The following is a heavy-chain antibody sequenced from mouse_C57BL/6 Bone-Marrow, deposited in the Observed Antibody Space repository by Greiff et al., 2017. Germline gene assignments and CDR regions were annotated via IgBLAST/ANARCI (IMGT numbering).Heavy chain of an antibody. CDR3: ARNRGDYDDAMDY. J-gene: IGHJ4*01. CDR2: IWTGGGT. V-gene: IGHV2-9-1*01. CDR1: GFSLTSYA. Sequence: QVQLQQSGPGLVAPSQSLSITCTVSGFSLTSYAISWVRQPPGKGLEWLGVIWTGGGTNYNSALKSRLSISKDNSKSQVFLKMNSLQTDDTARYYCARNRGDYDDAMDYWGQGTSVTVSS. D-gene: IGHD2-4*01.